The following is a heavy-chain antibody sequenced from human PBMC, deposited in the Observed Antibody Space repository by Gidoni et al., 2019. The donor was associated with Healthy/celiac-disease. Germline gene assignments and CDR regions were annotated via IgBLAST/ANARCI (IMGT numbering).Heavy chain of an antibody. Sequence: EVQLLESGGGLVQPGGSLRLSCAASGFTFSSYAMSWVRQAPGKGLEWVSAISGSGGSTYYADSVKGRFTISRDNSKNTLYLQMNSLRAEDTAVYYCAKDRGDFWSGYYFSVDYWGQGTLVTVSS. V-gene: IGHV3-23*01. D-gene: IGHD3-3*01. CDR1: GFTFSSYA. CDR2: ISGSGGST. CDR3: AKDRGDFWSGYYFSVDY. J-gene: IGHJ4*02.